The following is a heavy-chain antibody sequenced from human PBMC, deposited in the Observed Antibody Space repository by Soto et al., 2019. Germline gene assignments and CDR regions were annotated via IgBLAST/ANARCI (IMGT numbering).Heavy chain of an antibody. CDR3: ARDSYGGDY. J-gene: IGHJ4*02. D-gene: IGHD4-17*01. Sequence: EVQLLESGGGLVQPWWSLRLSCAASGFTFSSYGMNWVRQAPGKGLEWVSAISGSGGSTYYADFVKGRFTISRDISKNTLYLQMNRLRAEDTAIYYCARDSYGGDYWGQGTLVIVSS. CDR2: ISGSGGST. V-gene: IGHV3-23*01. CDR1: GFTFSSYG.